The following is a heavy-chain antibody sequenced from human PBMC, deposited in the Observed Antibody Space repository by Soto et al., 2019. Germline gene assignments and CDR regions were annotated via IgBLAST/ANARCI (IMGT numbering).Heavy chain of an antibody. Sequence: ASVKVSCKTSGYTFTRNGISWVRRAPGQGLEWTGWISPNSGNIKYAQKLQGRVIMTTDTSTSTAYMELRSLRSDDTAVYYCVKDRDSNSWPSRDVWGPGTTVTVSS. J-gene: IGHJ6*02. D-gene: IGHD3-22*01. CDR1: GYTFTRNG. V-gene: IGHV1-18*01. CDR2: ISPNSGNI. CDR3: VKDRDSNSWPSRDV.